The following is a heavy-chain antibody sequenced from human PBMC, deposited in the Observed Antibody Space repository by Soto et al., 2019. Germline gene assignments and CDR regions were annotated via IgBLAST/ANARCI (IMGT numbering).Heavy chain of an antibody. CDR1: GFTFKSHA. CDR3: VKGRAKHCSGRTCGLWMDL. D-gene: IGHD6-19*01. V-gene: IGHV3-64D*06. J-gene: IGHJ6*02. Sequence: PGGSLRLSCSASGFTFKSHAMHWVRQVPGKGLEYVSSIRTSGESTFYADAVKGRFIVSRDNSNNTLDLQMTSLKYEDSGIYYCVKGRAKHCSGRTCGLWMDLWGQGTTVTVSS. CDR2: IRTSGEST.